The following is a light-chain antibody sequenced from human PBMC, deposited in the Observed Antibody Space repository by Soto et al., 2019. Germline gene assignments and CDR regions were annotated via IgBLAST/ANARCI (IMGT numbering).Light chain of an antibody. Sequence: EIVMTQSPATLSLSPGERATLSCRASQSVSSTHLAWYQQKPGQAPRLLIYDASSRATGIPDRFSGSGSGTDFTLTISSLEPEDFAVYYCQQYGRSITFGGGTKVDIK. J-gene: IGKJ4*01. CDR1: QSVSSTH. V-gene: IGKV3-20*01. CDR2: DAS. CDR3: QQYGRSIT.